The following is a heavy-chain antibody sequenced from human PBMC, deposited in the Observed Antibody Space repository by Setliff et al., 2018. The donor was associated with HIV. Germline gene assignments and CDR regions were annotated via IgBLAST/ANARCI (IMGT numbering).Heavy chain of an antibody. D-gene: IGHD6-13*01. Sequence: ASVKVSCKASGYTFTSYGISWVRQAPGQGLEWMGWISAYNGNTNYAQKLRGRVTMTTDTSTSTAYVELRSLRSDDTAVYYCARGIVAAPSYDYWGQGTLVTVSS. CDR3: ARGIVAAPSYDY. CDR2: ISAYNGNT. CDR1: GYTFTSYG. J-gene: IGHJ4*02. V-gene: IGHV1-18*01.